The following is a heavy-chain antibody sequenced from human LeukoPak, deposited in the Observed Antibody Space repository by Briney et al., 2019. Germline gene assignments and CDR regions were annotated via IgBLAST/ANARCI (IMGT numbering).Heavy chain of an antibody. CDR2: ISGGGGST. D-gene: IGHD5-24*01. CDR1: GFTFSNYA. Sequence: GGSLRLSCAASGFTFSNYAMSWVRQAPGKGLEWVSAISGGGGSTYYADSVKGRFTISRDNSKNTLYLQINSLRAEDTAVYYCSRHEALPGDYWGQGTLVTVSS. V-gene: IGHV3-23*01. J-gene: IGHJ4*02. CDR3: SRHEALPGDY.